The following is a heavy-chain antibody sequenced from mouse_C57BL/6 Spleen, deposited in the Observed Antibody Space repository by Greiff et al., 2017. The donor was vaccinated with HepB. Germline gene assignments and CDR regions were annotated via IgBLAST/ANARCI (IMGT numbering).Heavy chain of an antibody. D-gene: IGHD2-3*01. V-gene: IGHV5-6*01. CDR2: ISSGGSYT. Sequence: EVHLVESGGDLVKPGGSLKLSCAASGFTFSSYGMSWVRQTPDKRLEWVATISSGGSYTYYPDSVKGRYTISRDNAKNTLYLQMSSLKSEDTAMYYCARHDGYYPSCFDYWGQGTTLTVSS. CDR1: GFTFSSYG. J-gene: IGHJ2*01. CDR3: ARHDGYYPSCFDY.